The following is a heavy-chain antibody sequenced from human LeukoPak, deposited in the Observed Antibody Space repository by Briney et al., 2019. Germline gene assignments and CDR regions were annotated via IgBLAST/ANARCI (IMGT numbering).Heavy chain of an antibody. CDR2: IYYSGST. CDR1: GFTFSSYT. V-gene: IGHV4-39*07. Sequence: GSLRLSCAASGFTFSSYTMNWIRQPPGKGLEWNGSIYYSGSTYYNPSLKSRVTISVDTSKNQFSLKLSSVTAADTGVHYCARLLTNYMSAFDIWGQGTMVTVSS. CDR3: ARLLTNYMSAFDI. D-gene: IGHD2-8*01. J-gene: IGHJ3*02.